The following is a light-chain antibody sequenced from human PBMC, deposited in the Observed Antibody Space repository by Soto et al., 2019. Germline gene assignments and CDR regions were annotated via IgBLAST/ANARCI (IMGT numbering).Light chain of an antibody. CDR3: QKYNNWPRT. CDR2: GAS. J-gene: IGKJ1*01. Sequence: EIVMTQSPATLSVSPGERATISCRPSQIVSSNFACYHQKPGQVPRFFIFGASPRAIGFPARFSASGSGTDFILTFSSLQSEDFAVYYCQKYNNWPRTFGKGTKV. CDR1: QIVSSN. V-gene: IGKV3-15*01.